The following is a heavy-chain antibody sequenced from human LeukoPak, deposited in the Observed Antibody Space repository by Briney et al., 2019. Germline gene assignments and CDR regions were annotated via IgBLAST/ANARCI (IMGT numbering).Heavy chain of an antibody. CDR3: AKDMCSGGSCYIDY. D-gene: IGHD2-15*01. J-gene: IGHJ4*02. Sequence: QTGGSLRLSCAASGFTFDDYAMHWARQARGKGLEWVSGISWNSGSIGYADSVKGRFTISRDNAKNSLYLQMNSLRAEDTALYYCAKDMCSGGSCYIDYWGQGTLVTVSS. CDR2: ISWNSGSI. V-gene: IGHV3-9*01. CDR1: GFTFDDYA.